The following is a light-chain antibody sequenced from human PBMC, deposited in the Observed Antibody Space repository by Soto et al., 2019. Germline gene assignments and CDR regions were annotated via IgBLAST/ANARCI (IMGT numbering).Light chain of an antibody. CDR3: QQYNSYSPET. V-gene: IGKV1-5*02. Sequence: DIQMTHSPSTLSASVGDRVTIICRASQSISSWLAWYQQKPGKAPKLLIYDASSLESGVPSRFSGSGSGTEFTLTISSLQPDDFATYYCQQYNSYSPETFGQGTKVEIK. CDR2: DAS. J-gene: IGKJ1*01. CDR1: QSISSW.